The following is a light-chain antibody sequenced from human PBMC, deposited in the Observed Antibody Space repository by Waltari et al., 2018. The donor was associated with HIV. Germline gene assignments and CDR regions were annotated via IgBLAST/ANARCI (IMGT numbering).Light chain of an antibody. J-gene: IGLJ1*01. CDR2: HDS. CDR1: QSYNTY. V-gene: IGLV3-1*01. Sequence: SYELTQPPSVSVSPGQTARLPCSGDQSYNTYIWWYQQKSGQSPVLVTYHDSKRPPGIPERFSGSSSGHTATLTISETQTVDEADYYCQTWDNNFYVFGTGTKVTVL. CDR3: QTWDNNFYV.